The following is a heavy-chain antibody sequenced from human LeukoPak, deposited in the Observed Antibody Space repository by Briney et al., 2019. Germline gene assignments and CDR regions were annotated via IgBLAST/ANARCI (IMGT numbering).Heavy chain of an antibody. CDR1: RFTFSSYG. D-gene: IGHD6-13*01. V-gene: IGHV3-30*18. CDR3: AKDHRGSSWYPNFDY. CDR2: ISYNGSNK. J-gene: IGHJ4*02. Sequence: GGSLRLSCAASRFTFSSYGMHWVRQAPGKGLEWVAVISYNGSNKYYADSVKGRFTISRDNSKNTLYLQMNSLRAEDTAVYYCAKDHRGSSWYPNFDYWGQGTLVTVSS.